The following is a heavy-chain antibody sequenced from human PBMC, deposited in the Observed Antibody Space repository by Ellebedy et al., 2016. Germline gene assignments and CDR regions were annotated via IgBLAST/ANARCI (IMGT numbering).Heavy chain of an antibody. D-gene: IGHD5-24*01. CDR1: GGSFSGYY. V-gene: IGHV4-34*01. J-gene: IGHJ4*02. CDR2: INHSGST. Sequence: SETLSLXXAVYGGSFSGYYWSWIRQPPGKGLEWIGEINHSGSTNYNPSLKSRVTISVDTSKNQFSLKLSSVTAADTAVYYCARGGRWLQSDYWGQGTLVTVSS. CDR3: ARGGRWLQSDY.